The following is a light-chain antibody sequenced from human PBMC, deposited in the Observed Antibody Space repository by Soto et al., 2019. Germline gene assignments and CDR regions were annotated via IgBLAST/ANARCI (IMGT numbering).Light chain of an antibody. CDR1: QGIRND. V-gene: IGKV1-6*01. CDR2: AAS. Sequence: AIQMTQSPSSLSASVGDRVTITCRASQGIRNDLDWFQQKPGKAPKLLIYAASNLQSGVPARFSGSGSGTDFTLTISSLQPEDFATYYCQQYNSYPLTFGGGTKVDIK. J-gene: IGKJ4*01. CDR3: QQYNSYPLT.